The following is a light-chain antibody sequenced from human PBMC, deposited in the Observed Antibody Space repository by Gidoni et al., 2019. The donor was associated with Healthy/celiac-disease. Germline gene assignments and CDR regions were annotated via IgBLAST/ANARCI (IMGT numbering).Light chain of an antibody. CDR2: DAS. CDR1: QSISSW. J-gene: IGKJ1*01. Sequence: DIQMTQYPSTLSASVGDRVTITCRASQSISSWLAWYQQKPGKAPKLLIYDASSVESGVPSRFSGSGSGTEFSLPISILQPDDFATYYCQQYNSYSGTFGQGTKVEIQ. CDR3: QQYNSYSGT. V-gene: IGKV1-5*01.